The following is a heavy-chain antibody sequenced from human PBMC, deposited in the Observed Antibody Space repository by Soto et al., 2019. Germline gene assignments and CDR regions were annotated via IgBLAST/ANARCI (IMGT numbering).Heavy chain of an antibody. Sequence: QVQLQESGPGLVKPSQTLSLTCTVSGGSISSGGYYWSWIRQHPGKGLEWIGYIYYSGSTYYNPSLKSRVTISVDTSKNQFSLKLSSVTAADTAVYYCARGENCTNGVCYDYYYGMDVWGQGTTVTVSS. V-gene: IGHV4-31*03. CDR2: IYYSGST. D-gene: IGHD2-8*01. J-gene: IGHJ6*02. CDR3: ARGENCTNGVCYDYYYGMDV. CDR1: GGSISSGGYY.